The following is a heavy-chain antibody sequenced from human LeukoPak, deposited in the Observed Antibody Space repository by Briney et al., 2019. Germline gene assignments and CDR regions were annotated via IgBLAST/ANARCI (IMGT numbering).Heavy chain of an antibody. J-gene: IGHJ6*02. CDR1: GGSISSSSYY. CDR3: ARGGYCSGGSCAELGDYYGMDV. V-gene: IGHV4-39*01. Sequence: SETLSLTCTVSGGSISSSSYYWGWIRQPPGKGLGWIGSIYYSGSTYYNPSLKSRVTISVDTSKNQFSLKLSSVTAADTAVYYCARGGYCSGGSCAELGDYYGMDVWGQGTTVTVSS. D-gene: IGHD2-15*01. CDR2: IYYSGST.